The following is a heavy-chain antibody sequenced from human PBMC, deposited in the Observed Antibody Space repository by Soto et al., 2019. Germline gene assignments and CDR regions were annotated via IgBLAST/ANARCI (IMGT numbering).Heavy chain of an antibody. J-gene: IGHJ4*02. Sequence: GDSGKVSCKASGYNVTSYGISWVLQAPGQGLERMGWISAYNGNTNYAQKLQGRFTMTTDTSTSTAYMELRSLRSDDTAVYYCARGHSSSYVGDYWGQGALVTVSS. CDR3: ARGHSSSYVGDY. V-gene: IGHV1-18*04. D-gene: IGHD6-6*01. CDR1: GYNVTSYG. CDR2: ISAYNGNT.